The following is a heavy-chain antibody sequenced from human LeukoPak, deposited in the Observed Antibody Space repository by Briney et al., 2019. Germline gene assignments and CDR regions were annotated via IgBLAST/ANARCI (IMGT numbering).Heavy chain of an antibody. V-gene: IGHV3-23*01. J-gene: IGHJ4*02. Sequence: PGGSLRLSCAASGFTFSSYAMSWVRQAPGKGLEWVSAISGSGGSTNYADSVKGRLTISRDNSKNTLYLQMNSLRAEDTAVYYCAKPYDYSNYRESYWGQGTLVTVSS. D-gene: IGHD4-11*01. CDR3: AKPYDYSNYRESY. CDR1: GFTFSSYA. CDR2: ISGSGGST.